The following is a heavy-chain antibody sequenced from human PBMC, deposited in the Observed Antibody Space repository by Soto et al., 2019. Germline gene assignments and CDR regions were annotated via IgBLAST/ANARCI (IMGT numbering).Heavy chain of an antibody. J-gene: IGHJ4*02. CDR1: GGTFSNYA. Sequence: SVKVSCKASGGTFSNYAINWVRQAPGQGLEWMGGIIPLFGTANYAQKFQGRVTITADESTSTAYLDLSSLRSEDTAVYYCARPVEMATISRSYLFYWGQGTLVTVSS. V-gene: IGHV1-69*13. CDR3: ARPVEMATISRSYLFY. D-gene: IGHD5-12*01. CDR2: IIPLFGTA.